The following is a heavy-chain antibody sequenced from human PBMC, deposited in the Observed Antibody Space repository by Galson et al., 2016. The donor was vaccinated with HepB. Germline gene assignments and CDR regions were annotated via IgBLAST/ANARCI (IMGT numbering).Heavy chain of an antibody. J-gene: IGHJ3*02. D-gene: IGHD3-10*01. CDR2: INPSGGST. CDR1: GYSFTTYY. CDR3: ARDSHLPWSEALYTFDI. Sequence: SVKVSCKASGYSFTTYYMYWVRQAPGQGLEWMGAINPSGGSTTYAQKFQGRVTMTRDTSTTTLYMELSSLRSEDTAVYYCARDSHLPWSEALYTFDIWGQGTMVTVSS. V-gene: IGHV1-46*03.